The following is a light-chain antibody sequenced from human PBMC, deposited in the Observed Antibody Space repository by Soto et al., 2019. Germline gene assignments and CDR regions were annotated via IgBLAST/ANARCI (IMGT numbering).Light chain of an antibody. CDR2: KAS. Sequence: DIHMTQSPSTLSASVGDRVTITCRASQSISSWLAWYQQKPGKAPKLLIYKASSLESGVPSRFSGSGSGTKFTLTISSLQPDDFATYYCQQYNSYPYTFGQGTKVDIK. CDR1: QSISSW. CDR3: QQYNSYPYT. V-gene: IGKV1-5*03. J-gene: IGKJ2*01.